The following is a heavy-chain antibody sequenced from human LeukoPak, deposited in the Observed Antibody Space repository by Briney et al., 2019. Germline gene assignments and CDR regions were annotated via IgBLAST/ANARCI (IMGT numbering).Heavy chain of an antibody. Sequence: GGSLRLSCAASGFTFSNYWMHWVRQVPGKGLEWVANIKKDGSEKYYVDSVEGRFTISRDNARNSLYLQMSSLRAEDTAVYYCASILWLYYYGRGGAFDIWGQGTMVTVSS. V-gene: IGHV3-7*01. CDR3: ASILWLYYYGRGGAFDI. D-gene: IGHD3-10*02. CDR2: IKKDGSEK. J-gene: IGHJ3*02. CDR1: GFTFSNYW.